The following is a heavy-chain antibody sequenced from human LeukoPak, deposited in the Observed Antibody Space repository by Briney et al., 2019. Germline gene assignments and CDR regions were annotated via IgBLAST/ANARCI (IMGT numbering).Heavy chain of an antibody. J-gene: IGHJ5*02. D-gene: IGHD3-10*01. CDR2: INPVSGNA. CDR1: GYTFTNFD. CDR3: ARETTMVRGAGNWFDP. Sequence: ASVKVSCKASGYTFTNFDINWVRQAPGQGLEWMGWINPVSGNAGSAQKFQGRVTLTRDTSISTAYMELSRLRSDDTAVYYCARETTMVRGAGNWFDPWGQGTLVTVSS. V-gene: IGHV1-8*01.